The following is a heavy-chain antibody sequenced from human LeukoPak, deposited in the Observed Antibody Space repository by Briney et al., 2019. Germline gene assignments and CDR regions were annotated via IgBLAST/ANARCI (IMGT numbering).Heavy chain of an antibody. CDR1: GYTFTGYY. CDR3: ARVSNQYNYDLTFFDY. CDR2: INPNSGGT. D-gene: IGHD5-18*01. Sequence: ASVKVSCKASGYTFTGYYMHWVRQAPGQGLEWMGWINPNSGGTNYAQKFQGRVTMTRDTSISTAHMELSRLTSDDTAVYYCARVSNQYNYDLTFFDYWGQGTVVTVSS. V-gene: IGHV1-2*02. J-gene: IGHJ4*02.